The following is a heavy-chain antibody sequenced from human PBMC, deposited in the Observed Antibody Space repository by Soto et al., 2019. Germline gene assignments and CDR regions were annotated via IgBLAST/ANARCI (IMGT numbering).Heavy chain of an antibody. CDR1: GFTFSSYG. V-gene: IGHV3-33*01. CDR3: ARMHYDFWSGYYAMVDY. CDR2: IWYDGSNK. D-gene: IGHD3-3*01. J-gene: IGHJ4*02. Sequence: GGSLRLSCAASGFTFSSYGMHWVRQAPGKGLEWVAVIWYDGSNKYYADSVKGRFTISRDNSKNTLYLQMNSLRAEDTAVYYCARMHYDFWSGYYAMVDYWGQGTLVTVSS.